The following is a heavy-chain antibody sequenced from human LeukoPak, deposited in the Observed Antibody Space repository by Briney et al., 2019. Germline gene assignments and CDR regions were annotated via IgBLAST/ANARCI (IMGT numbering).Heavy chain of an antibody. J-gene: IGHJ4*02. D-gene: IGHD4-23*01. V-gene: IGHV3-11*06. CDR3: AKDDFDYGGLH. Sequence: TGGSLRLSCTASGFTFSNYHMSWIRQAPGRGLEWVSYISTSSTYTNYADSMEGRFTISRDNSKNTLYLQMNSLRAEDTAVYYCAKDDFDYGGLHWGQGTLVTVSS. CDR1: GFTFSNYH. CDR2: ISTSSTYT.